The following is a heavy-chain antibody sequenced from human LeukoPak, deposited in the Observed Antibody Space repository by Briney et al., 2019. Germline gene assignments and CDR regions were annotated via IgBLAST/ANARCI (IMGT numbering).Heavy chain of an antibody. CDR3: ARDSLMVGATPNWFDP. J-gene: IGHJ5*02. D-gene: IGHD1-26*01. CDR2: INPSGGST. CDR1: GYTFTSYY. V-gene: IGHV1-46*01. Sequence: ASVKVSCKASGYTFTSYYMHWVRQAPGQGLEWMGIINPSGGSTRYGQKFQGRVTMTRDTSTSTVYMELSSLRPEDTAVYYCARDSLMVGATPNWFDPWGQGTLVTVSS.